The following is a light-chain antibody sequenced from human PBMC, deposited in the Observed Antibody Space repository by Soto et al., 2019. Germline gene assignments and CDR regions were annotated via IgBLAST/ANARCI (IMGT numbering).Light chain of an antibody. CDR3: QQYNRWPPYT. CDR1: QSVSSN. J-gene: IGKJ2*01. V-gene: IGKV3-15*01. CDR2: GAS. Sequence: EIVMTQSPATLSVSPGERATLSCRASQSVSSNLAWYQQKPGQGPRLLIYGASTRATGIPARLSGSGSGTEFTLIIRCLQSEDCAVNYCQQYNRWPPYTFGQGTKLEIK.